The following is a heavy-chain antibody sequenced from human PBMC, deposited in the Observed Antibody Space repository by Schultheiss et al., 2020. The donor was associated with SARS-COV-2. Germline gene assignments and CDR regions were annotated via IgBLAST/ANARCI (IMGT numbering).Heavy chain of an antibody. Sequence: GGSLRLSCAASGFTFSSYAMSWVRQAPGKGLEWVSAISGSGGSTYYADSVKGRFTISRDNSKNTLYLQMNSLRAEDTAVYYCAKGLGGGDIVVVPAAPFDYWGQGTLVTVSS. CDR3: AKGLGGGDIVVVPAAPFDY. J-gene: IGHJ4*02. V-gene: IGHV3-23*01. D-gene: IGHD2-2*01. CDR2: ISGSGGST. CDR1: GFTFSSYA.